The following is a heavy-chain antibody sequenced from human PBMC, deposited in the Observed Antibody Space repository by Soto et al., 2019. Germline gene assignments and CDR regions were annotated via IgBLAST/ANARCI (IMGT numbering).Heavy chain of an antibody. V-gene: IGHV1-69*13. J-gene: IGHJ4*02. D-gene: IGHD2-21*02. CDR3: ATPSPSRLEGVVVTAIPLDY. Sequence: SVKVSCKASGGTFSSYAISWVRQAPGQGLEWMGGIIPIFGTANYAQKFQGRVTITADESTSTAYMELSSLRSEDTAVYYCATPSPSRLEGVVVTAIPLDYWGQGTLVTVS. CDR1: GGTFSSYA. CDR2: IIPIFGTA.